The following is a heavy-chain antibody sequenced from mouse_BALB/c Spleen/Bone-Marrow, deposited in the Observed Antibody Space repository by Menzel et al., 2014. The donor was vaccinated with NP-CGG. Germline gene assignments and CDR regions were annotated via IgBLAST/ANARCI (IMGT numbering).Heavy chain of an antibody. CDR1: GFNIKDTY. V-gene: IGHV14-3*02. D-gene: IGHD1-1*01. CDR3: ARRLRSAMDY. J-gene: IGHJ4*01. Sequence: VQLKQSGAELVKPGASVKLSCTASGFNIKDTYIHWVKQRPEQGLEWIGRIDPANGNTKYDPKFQGKATITADTSSNTAYLQLSSLTSEDTAVYYCARRLRSAMDYWGQGTSVTGSS. CDR2: IDPANGNT.